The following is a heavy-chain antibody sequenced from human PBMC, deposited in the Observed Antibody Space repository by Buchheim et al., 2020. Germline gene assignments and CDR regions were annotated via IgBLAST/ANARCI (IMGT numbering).Heavy chain of an antibody. J-gene: IGHJ5*02. CDR1: GVSISSGSFF. CDR3: ARERRSSSPFVMGWFDP. CDR2: IFANGST. Sequence: QVQLQESGPGLVKPSQTLSLTCTVAGVSISSGSFFWDWIRQPAGEGLEWVGRIFANGSTNYNPSLKGRVTISVDTSKNEYSLKLNSVTAADTAVYYCARERRSSSPFVMGWFDPWGQGTL. D-gene: IGHD6-6*01. V-gene: IGHV4-61*02.